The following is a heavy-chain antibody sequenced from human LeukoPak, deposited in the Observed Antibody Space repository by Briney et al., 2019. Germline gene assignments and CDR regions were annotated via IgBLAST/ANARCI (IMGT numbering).Heavy chain of an antibody. J-gene: IGHJ4*02. V-gene: IGHV3-48*01. CDR3: ASVEVGIASDC. Sequence: PGGSLRLSCEVSGFISNTYSMTCVRQAPGKEVGCISYICNSGRNIYYADSVKGRFTISSDNAKTSLYLQMNSLRAEDTVVYCCASVEVGIASDCWGQGTLVTVSS. CDR2: ICNSGRNI. CDR1: GFISNTYS. D-gene: IGHD2-15*01.